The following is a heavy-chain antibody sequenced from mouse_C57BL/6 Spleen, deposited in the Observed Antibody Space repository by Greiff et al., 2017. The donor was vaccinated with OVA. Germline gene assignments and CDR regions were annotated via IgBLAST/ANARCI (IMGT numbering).Heavy chain of an antibody. D-gene: IGHD2-4*01. CDR1: GYTFTDYY. CDR2: INPYNGGT. CDR3: ARRSYYDYDVFAY. V-gene: IGHV1-19*01. J-gene: IGHJ3*01. Sequence: VQLKESGPVLVKPGASVKMSCKASGYTFTDYYMNWVKQSHGKSLEWIGVINPYNGGTSYNQKFKGKATLTVDNSSSTAYMELNSLTSEDSAVYYCARRSYYDYDVFAYWGKGTLVTVSA.